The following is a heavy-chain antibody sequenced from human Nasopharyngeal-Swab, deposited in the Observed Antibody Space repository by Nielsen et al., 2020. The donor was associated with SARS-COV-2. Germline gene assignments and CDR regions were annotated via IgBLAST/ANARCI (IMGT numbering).Heavy chain of an antibody. J-gene: IGHJ4*02. V-gene: IGHV3-9*01. CDR3: AKDPFGYDSSGFASY. CDR1: GFTFDDYA. CDR2: ISWNSGSI. Sequence: SLKIYCAASGFTFDDYAMHWVRQDPGKGLEWVSGISWNSGSIGYADSVKGRFTISRDNAKNSLYLQMNSLRAEDTALYYCAKDPFGYDSSGFASYWGQGTLVTVSS. D-gene: IGHD3-22*01.